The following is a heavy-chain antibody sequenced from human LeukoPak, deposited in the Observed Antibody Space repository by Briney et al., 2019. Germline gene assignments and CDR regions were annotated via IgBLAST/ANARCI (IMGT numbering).Heavy chain of an antibody. J-gene: IGHJ4*02. CDR1: GFTFRNHG. D-gene: IGHD1-26*01. CDR3: ARLVGATMAFDY. CDR2: IWYDGSNK. Sequence: GGSLRLSCAASGFTFRNHGMHWVRQAPGKGLEWVAVIWYDGSNKYYADSVKGRFTISRDNSKNTLYLQMNSLRAEDTAVYYCARLVGATMAFDYWGQGTLVTVSS. V-gene: IGHV3-33*01.